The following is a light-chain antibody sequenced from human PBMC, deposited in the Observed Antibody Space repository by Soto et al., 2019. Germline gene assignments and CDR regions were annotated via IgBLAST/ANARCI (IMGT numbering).Light chain of an antibody. Sequence: NFMLTQPHSVSESPGKTVTISCTGSSGSIASNYVQWYQQRPGSAPTTVIYEDNQRPSGVPDRFSGSIDSSSNSASLTISGLKTEDEADYYCQSYDSSIVVFGGGTKLNVL. V-gene: IGLV6-57*02. CDR3: QSYDSSIVV. CDR1: SGSIASNY. CDR2: EDN. J-gene: IGLJ2*01.